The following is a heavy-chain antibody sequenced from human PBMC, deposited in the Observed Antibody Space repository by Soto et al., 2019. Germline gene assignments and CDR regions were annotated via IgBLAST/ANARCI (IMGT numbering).Heavy chain of an antibody. CDR1: GFTFSSYG. J-gene: IGHJ6*03. V-gene: IGHV3-33*01. D-gene: IGHD5-12*01. Sequence: GSLRLSCAASGFTFSSYGMHWVRQAPGKGLEWVAVIWYDGSNKYYADSVKGRFTISRDNSKNTLYLQMNSLRAEDTAVYYCARESAGVYSGYPTHYYMDVWGKGTTVTVSS. CDR2: IWYDGSNK. CDR3: ARESAGVYSGYPTHYYMDV.